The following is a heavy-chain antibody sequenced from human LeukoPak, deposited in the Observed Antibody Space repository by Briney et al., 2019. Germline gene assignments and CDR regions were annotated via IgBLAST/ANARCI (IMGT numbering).Heavy chain of an antibody. CDR2: ISFDGSNR. CDR1: GFTFSSYA. Sequence: PRGSLRLSCAASGFTFSSYAIHWVRQAPGKGLEWVAVISFDGSNRYYADSVKGRFTISRDNSKNTLYLQMNSLRAEDTAVYFCAREGYYDSSGSSFPFFEYWGQGTLVTVSS. V-gene: IGHV3-30*04. D-gene: IGHD3-22*01. CDR3: AREGYYDSSGSSFPFFEY. J-gene: IGHJ4*02.